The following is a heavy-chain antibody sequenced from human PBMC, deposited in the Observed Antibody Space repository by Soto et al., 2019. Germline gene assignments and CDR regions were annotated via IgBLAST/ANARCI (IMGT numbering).Heavy chain of an antibody. V-gene: IGHV6-1*01. CDR3: SRGTPNWFDP. D-gene: IGHD2-2*01. CDR2: TYYRSKWYN. CDR1: GDSVSNKDAT. Sequence: PXXTLSLTCVISGDSVSNKDATWNCLRQSPSRGHEWLGRTYYRSKWYNDYAVSVRSRITVNPDTSKNQFSLQLNYVTPEDTAVYYCSRGTPNWFDPWGQGTLVTVSS. J-gene: IGHJ5*02.